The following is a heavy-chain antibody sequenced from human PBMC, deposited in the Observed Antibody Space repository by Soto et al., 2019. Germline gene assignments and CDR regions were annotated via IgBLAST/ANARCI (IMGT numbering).Heavy chain of an antibody. CDR1: GYTFTGFY. Sequence: ASVKVSCKASGYTFTGFYMHWVRQAPGQGLEWMGWINPNSGGTNYAQKFQGWVTMTRDTSISTAYMELSRLRSDDTAVYYCARDFLGSSGWFDYWGQGTLVTVSS. CDR2: INPNSGGT. D-gene: IGHD6-19*01. J-gene: IGHJ4*02. V-gene: IGHV1-2*04. CDR3: ARDFLGSSGWFDY.